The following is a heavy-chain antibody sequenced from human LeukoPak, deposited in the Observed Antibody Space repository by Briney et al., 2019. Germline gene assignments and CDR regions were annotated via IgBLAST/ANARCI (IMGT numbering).Heavy chain of an antibody. V-gene: IGHV3-66*01. Sequence: SGGSLRLSCAASGFTVSSNYMNWVRQAPGKGLEWVSLIYSGGSTHYADSVEGRFTISRDNSKNTLYLQMNSLRPEDTAVYYCAKEYSGTWYYFDYWGQGTLVTVSS. CDR2: IYSGGST. J-gene: IGHJ4*02. D-gene: IGHD6-13*01. CDR3: AKEYSGTWYYFDY. CDR1: GFTVSSNY.